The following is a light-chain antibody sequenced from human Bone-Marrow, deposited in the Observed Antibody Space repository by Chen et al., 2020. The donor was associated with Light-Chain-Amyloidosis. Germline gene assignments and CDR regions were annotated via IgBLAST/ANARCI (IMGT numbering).Light chain of an antibody. CDR1: QTISSND. CDR3: QQYGTSPLA. J-gene: IGKJ4*01. Sequence: EIVLTQSPGTLSLSPGEGANLSCRASQTISSNDLTWYQQKFGQAPRLLIYGSSSRATGIPDRFTGSGSGTDFTLTINRLETEDFAMYYCQQYGTSPLAFGGGTKVEIK. V-gene: IGKV3-20*01. CDR2: GSS.